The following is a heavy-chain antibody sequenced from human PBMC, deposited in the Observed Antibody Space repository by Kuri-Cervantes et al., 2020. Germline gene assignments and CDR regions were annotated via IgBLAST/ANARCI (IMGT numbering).Heavy chain of an antibody. CDR1: GGSISSSSYY. CDR3: ARLPYYYDSSGLRYYMDV. CDR2: INHSGST. J-gene: IGHJ6*03. D-gene: IGHD3-22*01. Sequence: GSLRLSCTVSGGSISSSSYYWGWIRQPQGKGLEWIGSINHSGSTYYNPSLKSRVTISVDTSKNQFSLKLSSVTAADTAVYYCARLPYYYDSSGLRYYMDVWGKGTTVTVSS. V-gene: IGHV4-39*07.